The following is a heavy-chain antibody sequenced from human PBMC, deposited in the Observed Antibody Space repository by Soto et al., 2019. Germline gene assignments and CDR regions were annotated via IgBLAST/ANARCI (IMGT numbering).Heavy chain of an antibody. D-gene: IGHD3-22*01. CDR2: ISAYNGNT. CDR1: GYTFTTYG. V-gene: IGHV1-18*01. Sequence: QVQLVQSGGEVKKPGASVKVSCKASGYTFTTYGITWVRQGPGQGLEWMGWISAYNGNTNYAQKVQGRVTMTTDTSTSTAYMELRSLRSDDTAVYYCARAVDYYDSSGYYTHDDFQHWGQGTLVTVSS. CDR3: ARAVDYYDSSGYYTHDDFQH. J-gene: IGHJ1*01.